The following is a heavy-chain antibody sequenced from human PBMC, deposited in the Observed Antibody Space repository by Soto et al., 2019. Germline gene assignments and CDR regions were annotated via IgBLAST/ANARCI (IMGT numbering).Heavy chain of an antibody. V-gene: IGHV4-39*01. D-gene: IGHD3-10*01. CDR3: VRFMGPRGAFGI. J-gene: IGHJ3*02. CDR2: IYYSGTT. Sequence: QLQLQESGPGLVKPSETLSLTCSVSGDSISSSSYYWGWIRQPPGKGLEWIGTIYYSGTTYYNPSMMDGVSMSIDACGNPFSLSLSCVTAADSAVHYCVRFMGPRGAFGIWGQGTIVAVCS. CDR1: GDSISSSSYY.